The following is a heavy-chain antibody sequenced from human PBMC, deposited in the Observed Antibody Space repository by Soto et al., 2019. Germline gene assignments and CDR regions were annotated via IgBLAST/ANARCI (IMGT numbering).Heavy chain of an antibody. D-gene: IGHD2-15*01. J-gene: IGHJ6*02. CDR1: GGTFSSYA. CDR2: IIPIFGTA. Sequence: GASVKVSCKASGGTFSSYAISWVRQAPGQGLEWMGGIIPIFGTANYAQKFQGRVTITADESTSTAYMELSSLRSEDTAVYYCARTRCSGGSGFSFAAYYYYGIDLRAQRSTVTVS. V-gene: IGHV1-69*13. CDR3: ARTRCSGGSGFSFAAYYYYGIDL.